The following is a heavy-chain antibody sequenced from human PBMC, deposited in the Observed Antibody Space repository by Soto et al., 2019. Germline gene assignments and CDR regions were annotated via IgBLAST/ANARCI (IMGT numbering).Heavy chain of an antibody. V-gene: IGHV3-30*03. J-gene: IGHJ4*02. CDR3: ARAPYEELLPLDN. CDR2: IFSDGVNK. D-gene: IGHD1-7*01. Sequence: PGGSLRLSCTASGFSLSSHVMHWVRQAPDTGLEWVADIFSDGVNKHYADSVRGRFTISRDDSKNMLYLQMNSLRLEDTGTYYCARAPYEELLPLDNWGQGTLVTVSS. CDR1: GFSLSSHV.